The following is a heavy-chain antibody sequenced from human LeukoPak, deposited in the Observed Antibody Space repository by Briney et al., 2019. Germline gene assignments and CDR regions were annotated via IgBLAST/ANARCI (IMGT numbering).Heavy chain of an antibody. CDR1: GYSISSGYY. Sequence: SETLSLTCTVSGYSISSGYYWGWIRQPPGKGLEWIGSIHYSARIYYNPSLKSRLTISPDTSKNQFSLKLTSVTAADTAVYYCTREVRSAWASFDPWGQGTLVTVSS. CDR3: TREVRSAWASFDP. CDR2: IHYSARI. V-gene: IGHV4-38-2*02. D-gene: IGHD1-26*01. J-gene: IGHJ5*02.